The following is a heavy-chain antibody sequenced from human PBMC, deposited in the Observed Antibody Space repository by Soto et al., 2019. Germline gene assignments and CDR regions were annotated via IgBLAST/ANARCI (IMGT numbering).Heavy chain of an antibody. CDR3: ARDDGYNWNLVPDAFDI. CDR2: ISYDGSNK. J-gene: IGHJ3*02. CDR1: GFTFSSYA. Sequence: GESLKISCAASGFTFSSYAMHWVRQAPGKGLEWVAVISYDGSNKYYADSVKGRFTISRDNSKNTLYLQMNSLRAEDTAVYYCARDDGYNWNLVPDAFDIWGQGTMVTVSS. V-gene: IGHV3-30*04. D-gene: IGHD1-20*01.